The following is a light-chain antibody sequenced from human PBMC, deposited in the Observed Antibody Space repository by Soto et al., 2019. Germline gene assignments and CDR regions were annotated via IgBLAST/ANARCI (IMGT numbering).Light chain of an antibody. V-gene: IGKV1D-8*01. J-gene: IGKJ5*01. CDR1: QAISNY. Sequence: IRMTQNTSSLSASVGDRVTITCRASQAISNYLAWYQQKPGKAPELLIYAASTLQSGVPSRFSGSGSGTDFTLTISCLQSEDFATYYCQQYYSFPVTFGQGTRLEIK. CDR3: QQYYSFPVT. CDR2: AAS.